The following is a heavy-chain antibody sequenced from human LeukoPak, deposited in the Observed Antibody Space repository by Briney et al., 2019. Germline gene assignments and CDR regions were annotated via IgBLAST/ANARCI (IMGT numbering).Heavy chain of an antibody. Sequence: SETLSLTCTVSGGSISSSSYYWGWIRQPPGKGLEWIGSIYYSGSTYYNPSPKSRVTISVDTSKNQFSLKLSSVTAADTAVYYCARPLSNYAWFDPWGQGTLVTVSS. CDR1: GGSISSSSYY. J-gene: IGHJ5*02. D-gene: IGHD4-11*01. CDR3: ARPLSNYAWFDP. V-gene: IGHV4-39*01. CDR2: IYYSGST.